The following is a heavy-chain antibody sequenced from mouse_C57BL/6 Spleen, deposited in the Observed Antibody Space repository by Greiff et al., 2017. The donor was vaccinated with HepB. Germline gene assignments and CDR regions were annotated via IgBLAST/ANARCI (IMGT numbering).Heavy chain of an antibody. CDR1: GYTFTDYY. D-gene: IGHD1-1*01. Sequence: VQLKQSGPELVKPGASVKISCKASGYTFTDYYMNWVKQSHGKSLEWIGDINPNNGGTSYNQKFKGKATLTVDKSSSTAYMELRSLTSEDSAVYYCARGYYGSSPYAMDYWGQGTSVTVSS. V-gene: IGHV1-26*01. CDR2: INPNNGGT. J-gene: IGHJ4*01. CDR3: ARGYYGSSPYAMDY.